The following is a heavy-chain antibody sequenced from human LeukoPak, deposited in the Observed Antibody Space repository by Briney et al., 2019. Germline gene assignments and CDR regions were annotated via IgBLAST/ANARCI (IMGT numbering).Heavy chain of an antibody. D-gene: IGHD2-2*01. V-gene: IGHV4-30-2*01. CDR3: ARAGYCSSTSCLDAFDI. CDR2: IYHSRST. J-gene: IGHJ3*02. Sequence: SQTLSLTCAVSGGSISSGGYSWRWIRQPPGKGLEWIGYIYHSRSTYYNPSLKSQVTISVDRSKNQFSLKLSSVTAADTAVYYCARAGYCSSTSCLDAFDIWGQGTMVTVSS. CDR1: GGSISSGGYS.